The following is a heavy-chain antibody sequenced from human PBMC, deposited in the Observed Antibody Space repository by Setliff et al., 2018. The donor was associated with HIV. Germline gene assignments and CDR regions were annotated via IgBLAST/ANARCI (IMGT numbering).Heavy chain of an antibody. J-gene: IGHJ6*03. D-gene: IGHD3-3*01. CDR2: IRSSGGT. CDR3: ARGKDGHNFSPISLRKTYYYYMDV. CDR1: GGSFSDYY. Sequence: PSETLSLTCAVYGGSFSDYYWTWIRQPPGKGLEWIGEIRSSGGTNYNPSLKSRVSILIDTSRNQFSLTLGSVTAADTALYYCARGKDGHNFSPISLRKTYYYYMDVWG. V-gene: IGHV4-34*01.